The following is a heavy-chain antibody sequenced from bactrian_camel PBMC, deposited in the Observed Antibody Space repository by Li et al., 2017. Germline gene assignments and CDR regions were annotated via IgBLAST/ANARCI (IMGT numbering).Heavy chain of an antibody. CDR3: ASGDECSLMRTWGAPSFGF. CDR2: ISTTGDT. V-gene: IGHV3S53*01. CDR1: GTMPGSGP. Sequence: HVQLVESGGGSVQAGGPLRLSCVPSGTMPGSGPRCRGWFRQAPGKQRESVAGISTTGDTFSADSVKGRFTISQDNTKSTIYLQMSDLKPEDSGMYYCASGDECSLMRTWGAPSFGFWGQGTQVTVS. D-gene: IGHD1*01. J-gene: IGHJ6*01.